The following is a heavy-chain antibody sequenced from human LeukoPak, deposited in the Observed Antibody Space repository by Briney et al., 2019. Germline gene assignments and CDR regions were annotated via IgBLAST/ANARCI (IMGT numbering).Heavy chain of an antibody. D-gene: IGHD3-22*01. V-gene: IGHV3-23*01. J-gene: IGHJ4*02. CDR3: AKDQGLYDSSGYYYFDY. CDR1: GFTFSSYA. Sequence: PGGSLRLSCAASGFTFSSYAMSWVRQAPGKGLEWVSAISGSGGSTYYADSVKGRFTISRDNSKNTLYLQMNSLRAEDTAVYYCAKDQGLYDSSGYYYFDYWGQGTLVTVSS. CDR2: ISGSGGST.